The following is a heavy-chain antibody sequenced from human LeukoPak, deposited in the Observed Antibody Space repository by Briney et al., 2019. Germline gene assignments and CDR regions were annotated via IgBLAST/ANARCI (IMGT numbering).Heavy chain of an antibody. V-gene: IGHV3-74*01. D-gene: IGHD6-6*01. J-gene: IGHJ4*02. Sequence: GGSLRLSCTASGFSFSGHWRHWARQLPGKGLVWVSRISPTGSTTSYADSVKGRFTVSRDNAKNTLYLQVNNLRAEDTAVYYCARGPNSNWSGLDFWGQGTLLTVSS. CDR3: ARGPNSNWSGLDF. CDR2: ISPTGSTT. CDR1: GFSFSGHW.